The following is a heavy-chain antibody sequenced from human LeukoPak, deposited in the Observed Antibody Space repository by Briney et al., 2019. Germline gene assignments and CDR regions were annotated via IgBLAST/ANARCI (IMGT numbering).Heavy chain of an antibody. V-gene: IGHV4-34*01. J-gene: IGHJ5*02. CDR3: ARRAVVPAAIRRSWLDP. CDR2: INHSGST. Sequence: SETLSLTCAVYGGSFSGYYWSWIRQPPGKGLEWIGEINHSGSTNYNPSLKSRVTISVDTSKNQFSLKLSSVTAADTAVYYCARRAVVPAAIRRSWLDPWGQGTLVTVSS. D-gene: IGHD2-2*02. CDR1: GGSFSGYY.